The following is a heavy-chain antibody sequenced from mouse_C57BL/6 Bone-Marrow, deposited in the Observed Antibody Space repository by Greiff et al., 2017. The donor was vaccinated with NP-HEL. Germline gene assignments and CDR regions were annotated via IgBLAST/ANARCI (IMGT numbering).Heavy chain of an antibody. CDR2: ISSGSSTI. V-gene: IGHV5-17*01. Sequence: EVKLVESGGGLVKPGGSLKLSCAASGFTFSDYGMHWVRQAPEKGLEWVAYISSGSSTIYYADTVKGRFTISRDNAKNTLFLQMTSLRSEDTAMYYCARGYRGLYDYAMDYWGRGTAVTVTS. J-gene: IGHJ4*01. D-gene: IGHD2-12*01. CDR1: GFTFSDYG. CDR3: ARGYRGLYDYAMDY.